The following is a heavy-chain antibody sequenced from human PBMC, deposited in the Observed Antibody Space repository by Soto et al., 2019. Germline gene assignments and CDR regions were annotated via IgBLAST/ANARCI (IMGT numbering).Heavy chain of an antibody. D-gene: IGHD5-18*01. J-gene: IGHJ4*02. Sequence: GGYLRLSCAASGFTFSSYAMSWVRQAPGKGLEWVSAISGSGGSTYYADSVKDRFTISRDNSKNTLYLQMNSLRAEDTAVYYCAKTDTAMVTPVDYWGQGTLVTVSS. CDR2: ISGSGGST. V-gene: IGHV3-23*01. CDR1: GFTFSSYA. CDR3: AKTDTAMVTPVDY.